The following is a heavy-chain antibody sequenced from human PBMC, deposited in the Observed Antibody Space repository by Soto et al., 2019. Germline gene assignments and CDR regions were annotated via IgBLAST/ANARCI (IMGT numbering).Heavy chain of an antibody. CDR1: GDSISNSNYH. D-gene: IGHD2-8*01. CDR2: IYFSGST. CDR3: ARLAPVLMSTWFDP. V-gene: IGHV4-39*02. J-gene: IGHJ5*02. Sequence: QLQLQESGPGLVKSSETLSLTCIVSGDSISNSNYHWGWIRQPPGKGLEWIGSIYFSGSTYYNPSLKSRVAISEDTSKNNFSLKLSSLTAADTAVYYCARLAPVLMSTWFDPWGQGTLVTVSS.